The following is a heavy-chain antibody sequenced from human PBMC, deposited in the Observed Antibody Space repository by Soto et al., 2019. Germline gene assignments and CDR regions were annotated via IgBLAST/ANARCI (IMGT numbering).Heavy chain of an antibody. V-gene: IGHV3-15*07. J-gene: IGHJ4*02. Sequence: EVQLVESGGGLVQPGGSLRLSCAASGFTFSNVWMNWVRQAPGKGLEWVGRIKSKTDGGTTDYAAPVKGRFTISREDSKHTLYLQMNSLKTEDTAVYYCTPLALKYSSGWYEFSDWGQGTLVTVSS. CDR3: TPLALKYSSGWYEFSD. CDR2: IKSKTDGGTT. CDR1: GFTFSNVW. D-gene: IGHD6-19*01.